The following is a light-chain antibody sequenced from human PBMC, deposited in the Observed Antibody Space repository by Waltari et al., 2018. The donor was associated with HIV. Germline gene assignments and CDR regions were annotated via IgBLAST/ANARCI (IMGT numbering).Light chain of an antibody. Sequence: DIVMTQSPESLPVSLGDRASINCKSSQSLLYTSNNKNFLAWYQQKPGQPPKLLIYWAFTRESGVPDRFSGSGSGTDFTLTISGLQADDVAIYYCQQYYTTPLTFGGGTKVEI. J-gene: IGKJ4*01. V-gene: IGKV4-1*01. CDR3: QQYYTTPLT. CDR1: QSLLYTSNNKNF. CDR2: WAF.